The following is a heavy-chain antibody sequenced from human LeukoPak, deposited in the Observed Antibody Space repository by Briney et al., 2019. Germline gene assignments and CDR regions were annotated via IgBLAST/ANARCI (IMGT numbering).Heavy chain of an antibody. CDR1: GFTFSSYS. CDR2: ISSGSKYI. D-gene: IGHD5-18*01. CDR3: ARALSYGYGSMDF. J-gene: IGHJ4*02. Sequence: GGSLRLSCAASGFTFSSYSMNWVRQAPGKGLEWVSSISSGSKYIYNADSVKGRFTISRDNAKNSLYLQMNSLRVEDTAVYYCARALSYGYGSMDFWGQGTLVIVSS. V-gene: IGHV3-21*01.